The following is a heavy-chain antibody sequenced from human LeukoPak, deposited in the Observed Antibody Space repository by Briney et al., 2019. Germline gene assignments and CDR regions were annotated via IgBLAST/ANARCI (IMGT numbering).Heavy chain of an antibody. CDR2: IWYDGSNK. V-gene: IGHV3-33*01. Sequence: PGGSLRLSCAASGFTFSSYGMHWVRQAPGKGLEWVAVIWYDGSNKYYADSVKGRFTISRDNSKNTLDLQMNSLRAEDTAVYYCASDLTGGTRGGFDYWGQGTLVTVSS. J-gene: IGHJ4*02. D-gene: IGHD2-8*02. CDR3: ASDLTGGTRGGFDY. CDR1: GFTFSSYG.